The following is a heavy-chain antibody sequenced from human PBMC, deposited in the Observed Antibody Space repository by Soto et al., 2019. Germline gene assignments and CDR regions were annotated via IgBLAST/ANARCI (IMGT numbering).Heavy chain of an antibody. V-gene: IGHV4-34*01. CDR1: GGSFSGYY. CDR3: AIGPGTLCYNKKGIPLDS. CDR2: INHSGST. D-gene: IGHD2-8*01. Sequence: SETLSLTCAVYGGSFSGYYWSWIRQPPGKGLERMGEINHSGSTNYNPSLKRRVTISVDTSKNQFSLKLSSVTAADTAVYYCAIGPGTLCYNKKGIPLDSWGQGTLVIVSS. J-gene: IGHJ4*02.